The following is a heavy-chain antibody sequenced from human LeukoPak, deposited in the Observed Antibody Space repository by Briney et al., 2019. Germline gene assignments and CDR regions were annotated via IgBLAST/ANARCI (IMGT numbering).Heavy chain of an antibody. CDR2: IYADGTT. V-gene: IGHV3-53*01. CDR1: GFTVSDNY. Sequence: GGSLRLSCAASGFTVSDNYMSWIRQAPGKGLEWVSAIYADGTTYYADSVKGRFTISRDNFENTVYFQMNSLRAEDTAVYYCARLLPSIAAAGTGNDYWGQGTLVTVSS. D-gene: IGHD6-13*01. CDR3: ARLLPSIAAAGTGNDY. J-gene: IGHJ4*02.